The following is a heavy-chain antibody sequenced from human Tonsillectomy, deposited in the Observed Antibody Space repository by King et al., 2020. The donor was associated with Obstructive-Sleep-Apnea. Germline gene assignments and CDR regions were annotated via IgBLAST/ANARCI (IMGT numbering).Heavy chain of an antibody. CDR3: SRSTEYSNFEAY. CDR1: GDSISSGTYY. CDR2: ISYSGVT. V-gene: IGHV4-31*03. D-gene: IGHD4-11*01. Sequence: QLQESGPGLVKPSQTLSLTCTVSGDSISSGTYYWGWYRQRPGTGPEWIGFISYSGVTYYNPSLTSRVTISMEASENQFSLRLQSVTAADTAVYYCSRSTEYSNFEAYWSQGSLVTVSS. J-gene: IGHJ4*02.